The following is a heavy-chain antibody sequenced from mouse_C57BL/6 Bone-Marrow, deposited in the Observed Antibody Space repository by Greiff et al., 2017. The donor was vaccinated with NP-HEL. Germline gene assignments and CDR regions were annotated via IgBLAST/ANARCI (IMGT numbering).Heavy chain of an antibody. J-gene: IGHJ2*01. CDR3: ARRATVVAPYYFDY. Sequence: QVQLQQPGAELVKPGASVKMSCKASGYTFTSYWITWVKQRPGQGLEWIGDIYPGSGSTNYNEKFKSKATLTVDTSSSTAYMQLSRLTSEDSAVYYCARRATVVAPYYFDYWGQGTTLTVSS. D-gene: IGHD1-1*01. CDR1: GYTFTSYW. CDR2: IYPGSGST. V-gene: IGHV1-55*01.